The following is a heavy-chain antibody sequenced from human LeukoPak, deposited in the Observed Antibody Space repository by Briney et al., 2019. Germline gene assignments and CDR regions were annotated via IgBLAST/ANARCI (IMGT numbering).Heavy chain of an antibody. CDR3: ARGAAAGTSRFDY. CDR1: GFTFSSYT. Sequence: GGSLRLSCAVSGFTFSSYTMNWVRQAPGKGLEWVSYISSSSTTIYYADSVKGRFTISRDNAKNSLYLQMNSLRAEDTAMYYCARGAAAGTSRFDYWGQGTLVTVSS. V-gene: IGHV3-48*01. J-gene: IGHJ4*02. D-gene: IGHD6-13*01. CDR2: ISSSSTTI.